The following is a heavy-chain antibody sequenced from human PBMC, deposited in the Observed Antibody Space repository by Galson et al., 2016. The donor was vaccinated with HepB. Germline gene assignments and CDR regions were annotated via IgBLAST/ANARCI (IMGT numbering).Heavy chain of an antibody. V-gene: IGHV3-11*01. J-gene: IGHJ4*02. Sequence: SLRLSCAASGFTFTDHYMGWIRQAPGEGLEWVAYITSSGSPLFYADSVKGRFTISRDNARNSLYLQLNSLRVEDTAVYYCVRDPDTRTKLDYWGQGTLVTVSS. CDR2: ITSSGSPL. CDR3: VRDPDTRTKLDY. D-gene: IGHD3-3*01. CDR1: GFTFTDHY.